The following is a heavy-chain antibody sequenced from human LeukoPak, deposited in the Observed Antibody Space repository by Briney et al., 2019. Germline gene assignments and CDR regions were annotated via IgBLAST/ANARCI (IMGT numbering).Heavy chain of an antibody. D-gene: IGHD6-13*01. J-gene: IGHJ3*02. V-gene: IGHV3-23*01. CDR1: GFNFNSHA. CDR2: ISGSGGST. Sequence: GSLRLSCSGSGFNFNSHAMSWVRQAPGKGLEWVSAISGSGGSTYYAASVKGRFTISRDNSKNTLYLQMNSLRAEDTAVYYCAKIRESSSWLNDAFDIWGQGTMVTVSS. CDR3: AKIRESSSWLNDAFDI.